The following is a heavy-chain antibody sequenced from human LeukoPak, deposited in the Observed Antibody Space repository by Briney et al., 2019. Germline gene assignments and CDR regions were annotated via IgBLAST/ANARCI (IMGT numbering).Heavy chain of an antibody. CDR1: GYSFTSYW. J-gene: IGHJ4*02. CDR2: IYPGDSAT. Sequence: GESLKISCKGSGYSFTSYWIGWVRQMPGKGLEWMGIIYPGDSATRYSPSFQGQATSSADKSISTAYLQWSSLNPWDTAMYFGAGGQWFDYWGQGTLVAVSS. CDR3: AGGQWFDY. D-gene: IGHD6-19*01. V-gene: IGHV5-51*01.